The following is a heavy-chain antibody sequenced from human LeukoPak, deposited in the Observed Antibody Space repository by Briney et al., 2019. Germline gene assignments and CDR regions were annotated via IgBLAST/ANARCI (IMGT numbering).Heavy chain of an antibody. CDR2: ISGGGDTT. V-gene: IGHV3-23*01. CDR3: AKDASYYDFWSGYSQSFFDY. CDR1: GFTFSSYD. J-gene: IGHJ4*02. D-gene: IGHD3-3*01. Sequence: GGSLRPSCAASGFTFSSYDMSWVRQAPGRGLEWVSTISGGGDTTYYADSVKGRSTISRDNSKNTLYLQMNSLRAEDTAVYYCAKDASYYDFWSGYSQSFFDYWGQGTLVTASS.